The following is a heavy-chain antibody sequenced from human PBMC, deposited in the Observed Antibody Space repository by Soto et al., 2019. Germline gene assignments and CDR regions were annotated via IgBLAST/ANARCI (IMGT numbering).Heavy chain of an antibody. Sequence: ASVKVSCKASGYTFTSYTVHWVRQAPGQRLEGMGGINAGNGNAKYSQKFQGRVTITRDTSASTAYMELSSLTSEDAAVYYWAVGGMFADAGDDWGQGNMVTVSS. D-gene: IGHD3-10*02. CDR2: INAGNGNA. J-gene: IGHJ4*02. V-gene: IGHV1-3*01. CDR1: GYTFTSYT. CDR3: AVGGMFADAGDD.